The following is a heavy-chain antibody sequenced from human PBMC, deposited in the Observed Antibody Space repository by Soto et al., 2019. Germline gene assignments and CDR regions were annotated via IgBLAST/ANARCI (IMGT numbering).Heavy chain of an antibody. CDR2: IGTAGDT. D-gene: IGHD6-13*01. V-gene: IGHV3-13*01. CDR3: ARLGSSSYYYGMDV. Sequence: PGGSLRLSCAASGFTFRSYDIHWIRQATGKGLEWVSAIGTAGDTYYPGSVKGRFTISRENAKNSLYLQMNSLRAGDTAVYYCARLGSSSYYYGMDVWGQGTTVTVSS. J-gene: IGHJ6*02. CDR1: GFTFRSYD.